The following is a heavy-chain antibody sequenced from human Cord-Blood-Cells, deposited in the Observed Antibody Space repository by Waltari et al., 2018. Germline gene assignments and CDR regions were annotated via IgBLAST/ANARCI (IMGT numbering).Heavy chain of an antibody. CDR3: ARHTRIAVAGAAGDYYFDY. CDR2: INHSEST. CDR1: GGSFSGYY. D-gene: IGHD6-19*01. Sequence: QVQLQQWGAGLLKPSETLSLTCAVYGGSFSGYYWSWIRQPPGKGLEWIGEINHSESTNYDPSLKSRVTISVETTKNQFSRKLSSVTAADTAVYYCARHTRIAVAGAAGDYYFDYWGQGTLVTVSS. J-gene: IGHJ4*02. V-gene: IGHV4-34*01.